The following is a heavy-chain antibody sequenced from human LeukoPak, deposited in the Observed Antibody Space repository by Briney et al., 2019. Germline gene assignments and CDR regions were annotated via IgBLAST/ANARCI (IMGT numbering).Heavy chain of an antibody. D-gene: IGHD3-16*01. CDR2: IYYSGST. Sequence: PSETLSLTCTVSGGSISSYYWSWIRQPPGKGLEWIGYIYYSGSTNYNPSLKSRVTISVDTSKNQFSLKLSSVTAADTAVYYCAGSTTVWVFDYWGQGTLVTVSS. J-gene: IGHJ4*02. CDR3: AGSTTVWVFDY. CDR1: GGSISSYY. V-gene: IGHV4-59*08.